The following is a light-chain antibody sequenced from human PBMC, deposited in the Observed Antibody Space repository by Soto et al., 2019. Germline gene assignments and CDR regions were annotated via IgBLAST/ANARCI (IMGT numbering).Light chain of an antibody. V-gene: IGLV2-11*01. Sequence: SVLTQPRSVSGSPGQSVTISCTGTSSDVGGYNYVSWYQQHPGKAPKLMIYDVSKRPSGVPDRFSGSKSSNTASLTISGHQAEDEADYYCCSYAGSYTYVFGTGTKVTVL. J-gene: IGLJ1*01. CDR1: SSDVGGYNY. CDR3: CSYAGSYTYV. CDR2: DVS.